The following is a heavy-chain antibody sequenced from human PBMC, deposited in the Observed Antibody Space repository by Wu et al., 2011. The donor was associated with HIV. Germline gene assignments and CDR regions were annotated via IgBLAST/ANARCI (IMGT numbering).Heavy chain of an antibody. J-gene: IGHJ6*02. CDR1: GGTFSSYA. Sequence: QVQLVQSGAEVKKPGSSVKVSCKASGGTFSSYAISWVRQAPGQGLEWMGGIIPIFGTANYAQKFQGRVTITADKSTSTAFLEVSRLRSDDTAIYYCASLDWGEYLMPGDYYYGPDFWGQGTTVTVSS. CDR3: ASLDWGEYLMPGDYYYGPDF. V-gene: IGHV1-69*14. D-gene: IGHD7-27*01. CDR2: IIPIFGTA.